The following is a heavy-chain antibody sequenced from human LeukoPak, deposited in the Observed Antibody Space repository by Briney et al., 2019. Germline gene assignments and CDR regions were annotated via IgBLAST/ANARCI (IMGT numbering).Heavy chain of an antibody. CDR1: GYTFTSYD. Sequence: ASVKVSCKASGYTFTSYDINWVQQATGQGLEWMGWMNPNSGNTGYAQKFQGRVTMTTDTSTSTAYMELRSLRSDDTAVYYCARGEGYNWNYEPVYYMDVWGKGTTVTVSS. CDR3: ARGEGYNWNYEPVYYMDV. V-gene: IGHV1-8*01. J-gene: IGHJ6*03. CDR2: MNPNSGNT. D-gene: IGHD1-7*01.